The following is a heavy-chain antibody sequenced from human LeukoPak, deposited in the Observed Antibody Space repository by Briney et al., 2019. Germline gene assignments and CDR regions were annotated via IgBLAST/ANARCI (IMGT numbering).Heavy chain of an antibody. CDR2: IYYSGST. CDR1: GGSISSSSYY. Sequence: SETLSLTCTVSGGSISSSSYYWGWFRQPPGKGLEWIGSIYYSGSTYYNPSLKSRVAISVDTSKNQFSLKLSSVTAADTAVYYCARRSYHRASFDYWGQGTLVTVSS. J-gene: IGHJ4*02. CDR3: ARRSYHRASFDY. D-gene: IGHD1-26*01. V-gene: IGHV4-39*07.